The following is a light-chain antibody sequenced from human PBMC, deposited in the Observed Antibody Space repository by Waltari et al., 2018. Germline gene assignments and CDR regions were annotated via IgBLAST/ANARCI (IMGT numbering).Light chain of an antibody. J-gene: IGKJ1*01. CDR1: QSVSSN. CDR2: GAS. Sequence: EIVMTQSPATLSVSPGERATLSCRARQSVSSNLAWYQQKPGQAPRLLIYGASTRATGIPARFSGSGSGTEFTLTISSLQSEDFAVYYCQQYNNWPPYPWTFGQGTKVEIK. CDR3: QQYNNWPPYPWT. V-gene: IGKV3-15*01.